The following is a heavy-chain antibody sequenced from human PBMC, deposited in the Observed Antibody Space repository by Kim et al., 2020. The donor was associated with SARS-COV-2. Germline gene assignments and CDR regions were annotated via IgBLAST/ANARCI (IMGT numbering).Heavy chain of an antibody. CDR3: APYYDSNSYRGQWD. D-gene: IGHD3-22*01. CDR1: GYSFSNYG. V-gene: IGHV1-18*01. Sequence: ASVKVSCKASGYSFSNYGLVWARQAPGQGLEWMGWISSNSGHTKYAQNVQGRVTLTTDTSTNTGYMELSSLRSDDTAVYYCAPYYDSNSYRGQWDWGQGNPLTVSS. J-gene: IGHJ4*01. CDR2: ISSNSGHT.